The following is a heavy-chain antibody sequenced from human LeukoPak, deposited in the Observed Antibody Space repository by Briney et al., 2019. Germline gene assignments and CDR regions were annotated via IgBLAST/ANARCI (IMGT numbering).Heavy chain of an antibody. CDR2: IRRRSSYI. Sequence: PGGSLRLSCAASGFTFSNYSMDWVRQAPGKGLEWVSSIRRRSSYIYYADSVKGRFTISRDNAKNSLYLQMNSLGADDTAVYYCARDRPYCGGGCYFDYWGQGTLVTVSS. D-gene: IGHD2-21*02. CDR1: GFTFSNYS. J-gene: IGHJ4*02. V-gene: IGHV3-21*01. CDR3: ARDRPYCGGGCYFDY.